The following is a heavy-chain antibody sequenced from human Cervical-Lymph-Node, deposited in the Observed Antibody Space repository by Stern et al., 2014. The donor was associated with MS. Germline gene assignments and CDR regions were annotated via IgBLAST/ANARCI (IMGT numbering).Heavy chain of an antibody. CDR1: GGTFRNYA. Sequence: MQLVESGAEVKKPGSSVKVSCQASGGTFRNYAVSWVRQAPGQGLEWMGGLITVLGTTNYDQNLQGRVTITTDASASTAYMDLRSLTSEDTAVYYCVRHSSDYYSYPFDSWGQGTLVIVSS. CDR2: LITVLGTT. D-gene: IGHD3-22*01. J-gene: IGHJ4*02. V-gene: IGHV1-69*01. CDR3: VRHSSDYYSYPFDS.